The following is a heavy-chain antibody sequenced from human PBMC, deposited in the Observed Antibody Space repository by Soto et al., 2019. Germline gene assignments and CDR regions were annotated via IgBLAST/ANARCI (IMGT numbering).Heavy chain of an antibody. CDR1: GYTFTSYD. J-gene: IGHJ4*02. D-gene: IGHD3-3*01. CDR3: ARGDTDYDFWRIHYFDY. CDR2: MNPNSGTT. V-gene: IGHV1-8*01. Sequence: QVQLVQSGAEVKKPGASVKVSCKASGYTFTSYDINWVRQATGQGLEWMGWMNPNSGTTGYAQKFQGRVTMTRNTSISTAYMELSSLRSEEPAVYYCARGDTDYDFWRIHYFDYWGQGTLVTVSS.